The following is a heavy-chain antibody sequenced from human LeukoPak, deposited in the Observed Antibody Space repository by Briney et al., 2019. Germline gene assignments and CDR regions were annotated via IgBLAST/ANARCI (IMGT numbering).Heavy chain of an antibody. D-gene: IGHD1-26*01. CDR3: ARVGYSGSYNFDY. V-gene: IGHV1-24*01. CDR1: GYTLTELS. J-gene: IGHJ4*02. CDR2: FDPEDGET. Sequence: ASVKVSCKVSGYTLTELSMHWVRQAPGKGLEWMGGFDPEDGETIYAQKFQGRVTMTRDTSTSTVYMELSSLRSEDTAVYYCARVGYSGSYNFDYWGQGTLVTVSS.